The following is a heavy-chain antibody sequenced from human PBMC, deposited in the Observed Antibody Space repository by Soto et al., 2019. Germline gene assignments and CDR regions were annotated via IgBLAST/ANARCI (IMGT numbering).Heavy chain of an antibody. CDR2: ISYDGSNK. D-gene: IGHD2-15*01. V-gene: IGHV3-30-3*01. J-gene: IGHJ3*02. Sequence: GGSLRLSCAASGFTFSSYAMHWVRQAPGKGLEWVAVISYDGSNKYYADSVKGRFTISRDNSKNTLYLQMNSLRAEDTAVYYCARDGSGDCSGGSCHDAFDSWGQGTMVTVSS. CDR3: ARDGSGDCSGGSCHDAFDS. CDR1: GFTFSSYA.